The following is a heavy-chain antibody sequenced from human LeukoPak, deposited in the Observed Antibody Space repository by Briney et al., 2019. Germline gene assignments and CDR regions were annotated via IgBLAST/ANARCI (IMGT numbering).Heavy chain of an antibody. CDR3: ARDTIVVVPAAMDYNWFDP. D-gene: IGHD2-2*01. CDR1: GGSISSGSYY. Sequence: SETLSLTCTVSGGSISSGSYYWSWIRQPAGKGLEWIGRIYTSGSTNYNPSLKSRVTISVDTSKNQFSLKLSSVTAADTAVYYCARDTIVVVPAAMDYNWFDPWGQGTLVTVSS. CDR2: IYTSGST. J-gene: IGHJ5*02. V-gene: IGHV4-61*02.